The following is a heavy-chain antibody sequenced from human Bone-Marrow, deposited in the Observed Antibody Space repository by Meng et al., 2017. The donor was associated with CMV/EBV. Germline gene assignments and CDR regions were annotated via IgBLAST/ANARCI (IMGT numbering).Heavy chain of an antibody. Sequence: SVKASRKASVYTFTSYGINWVRQAPGQGLEWMGWISTYNGNTNYAQNLQGRVTMTTDTSTRIAYMELRSLRSDDTAVYYCARDPQFWSGSYSDYWGQGTLVTVSS. CDR1: VYTFTSYG. V-gene: IGHV1-18*01. D-gene: IGHD3-3*01. J-gene: IGHJ4*02. CDR3: ARDPQFWSGSYSDY. CDR2: ISTYNGNT.